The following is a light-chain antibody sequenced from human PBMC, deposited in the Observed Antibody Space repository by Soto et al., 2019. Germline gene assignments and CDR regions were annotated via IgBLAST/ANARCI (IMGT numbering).Light chain of an antibody. J-gene: IGKJ5*01. V-gene: IGKV1-5*03. Sequence: DIQMTQSPSTLSASVGDRVTITCRASQSISTWLAWYQQKPGRAPNLLIYKASSLESGVPSRFSGGGSGTEFTLTISSPQPDDFATYYCQQYNVFPITFGQGTRLEIK. CDR1: QSISTW. CDR2: KAS. CDR3: QQYNVFPIT.